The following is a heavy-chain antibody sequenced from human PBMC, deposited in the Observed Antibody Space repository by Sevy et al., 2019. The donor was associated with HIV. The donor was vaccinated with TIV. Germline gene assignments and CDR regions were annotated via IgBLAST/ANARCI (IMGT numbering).Heavy chain of an antibody. Sequence: GGSLRLSCAASGVTFNSYWMSWVRQAPGKRLEWVANIKQDGSEKYYVDSVKGRFTISRDNSQNSLFLQMNTLRAEDTAVYYCAREGSPYDTYYYYYGMDVWGQGTTVTVSS. J-gene: IGHJ6*02. CDR1: GVTFNSYW. V-gene: IGHV3-7*01. CDR3: AREGSPYDTYYYYYGMDV. D-gene: IGHD5-12*01. CDR2: IKQDGSEK.